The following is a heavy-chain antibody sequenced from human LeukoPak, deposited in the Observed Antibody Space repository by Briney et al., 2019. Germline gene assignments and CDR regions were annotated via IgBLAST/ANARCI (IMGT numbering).Heavy chain of an antibody. J-gene: IGHJ4*02. D-gene: IGHD5-18*01. Sequence: GGSLRLSCAASGLTFSSYWMSWVRQAPGKGLVWVSRINSDGSSTSYADSVKGRFTISRDNAKNTLYLQMNSLRAEDTAVYYCAREDNSYGAVDYWGQGTLVTVSS. CDR1: GLTFSSYW. V-gene: IGHV3-74*01. CDR3: AREDNSYGAVDY. CDR2: INSDGSST.